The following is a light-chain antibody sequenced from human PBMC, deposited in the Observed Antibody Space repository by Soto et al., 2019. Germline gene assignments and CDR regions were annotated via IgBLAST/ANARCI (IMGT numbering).Light chain of an antibody. J-gene: IGKJ5*01. Sequence: DIQLTQSPSAVSASVGDRVTITCRATHDVSSWVAWYQQKAGAAPKLLIYGASTLQSGVPSRFSGSGSGTDFTLTIPNLEPDDFATYFCQQAGSFPSFGQGTRLEIK. CDR2: GAS. CDR3: QQAGSFPS. V-gene: IGKV1-12*02. CDR1: HDVSSW.